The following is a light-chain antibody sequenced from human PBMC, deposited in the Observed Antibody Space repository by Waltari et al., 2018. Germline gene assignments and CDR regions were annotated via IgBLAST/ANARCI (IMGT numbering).Light chain of an antibody. CDR3: QQYYDWPPWT. CDR1: QSVSGH. J-gene: IGKJ1*01. Sequence: IVMTQSPATLSVSPGERATLPCRASQSVSGHLAWYQQKPGQAPRLIIHGAFTRATGIPARFSGSGSGTEFSLTISSLQSEDFAIYYCQQYYDWPPWTFGQGTKVEL. V-gene: IGKV3D-15*01. CDR2: GAF.